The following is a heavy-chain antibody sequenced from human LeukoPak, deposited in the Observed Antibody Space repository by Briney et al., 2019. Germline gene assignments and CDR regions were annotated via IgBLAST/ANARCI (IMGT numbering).Heavy chain of an antibody. CDR2: IYYSGST. CDR3: ARLRRFGIPDPIDY. V-gene: IGHV4-39*01. D-gene: IGHD3-16*01. Sequence: SETLSLTCTVSGGSISSSSYYWGWIRQPPGKGLEWIGSIYYSGSTYYNPSLKSRVTISVDTSKNQFSLKLSSVTAADTAVYYCARLRRFGIPDPIDYWGQGTLVTASS. CDR1: GGSISSSSYY. J-gene: IGHJ4*02.